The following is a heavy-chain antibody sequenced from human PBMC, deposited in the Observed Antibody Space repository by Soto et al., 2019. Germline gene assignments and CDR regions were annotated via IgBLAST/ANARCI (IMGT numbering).Heavy chain of an antibody. V-gene: IGHV1-18*01. CDR3: ARSRDGLTGYYWELDY. CDR2: ISAYNGNT. J-gene: IGHJ4*02. D-gene: IGHD3-9*01. CDR1: GYTFTSYG. Sequence: ASVKVSCKASGYTFTSYGISWVRQAPGQGLEWMGWISAYNGNTNYAQKLQGRVTMTTDTSTSTAYMELRSLRSDDTAVYYCARSRDGLTGYYWELDYWGQGTLVTVSS.